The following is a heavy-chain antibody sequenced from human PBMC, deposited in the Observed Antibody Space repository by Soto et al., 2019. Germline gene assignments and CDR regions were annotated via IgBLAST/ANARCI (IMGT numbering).Heavy chain of an antibody. Sequence: LSLTCAVSGGSISSGGYPWSWIRQPPGKGLEWIGYIYHSGSTYYNPSLKSRLTMSVDRSKNQFSLNLSSVTAADTAVYYCARGADSVWGSFDIWGQGTMVTVSS. V-gene: IGHV4-30-2*01. CDR1: GGSISSGGYP. CDR3: ARGADSVWGSFDI. CDR2: IYHSGST. D-gene: IGHD3-16*01. J-gene: IGHJ3*02.